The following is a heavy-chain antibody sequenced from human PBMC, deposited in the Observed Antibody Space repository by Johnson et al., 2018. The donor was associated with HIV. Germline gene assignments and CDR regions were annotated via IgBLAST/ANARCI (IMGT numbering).Heavy chain of an antibody. J-gene: IGHJ3*02. CDR3: ARGGGCGGDCYSGYDAFDI. CDR2: IKQDGSEK. Sequence: VQLVESGGHLVQPGGSLRLSCAASEFTFSSYWMSWVRQAPGKGLEWVANIKQDGSEKYYVDSVKGRLTISRDNAKNSLYLQMNSLRAEDTAVYYCARGGGCGGDCYSGYDAFDIWGQGTMVTVSS. V-gene: IGHV3-7*02. CDR1: EFTFSSYW. D-gene: IGHD2-21*01.